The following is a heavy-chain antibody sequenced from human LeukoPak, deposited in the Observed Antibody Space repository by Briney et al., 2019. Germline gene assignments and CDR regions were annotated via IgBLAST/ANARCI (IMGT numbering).Heavy chain of an antibody. J-gene: IGHJ4*02. D-gene: IGHD3-3*01. V-gene: IGHV3-15*01. CDR1: GFTFSNTW. CDR2: IKSKTGGETI. Sequence: GGSLRLSCAASGFTFSNTWMSWVRQAPGKGLEWVARIKSKTGGETIDYSAPVKGRFTISRDDSKNTLYLQMNSLKTEDTAVYYCTTEIRGYFGVPLTYFDYWGQGTLVTVSS. CDR3: TTEIRGYFGVPLTYFDY.